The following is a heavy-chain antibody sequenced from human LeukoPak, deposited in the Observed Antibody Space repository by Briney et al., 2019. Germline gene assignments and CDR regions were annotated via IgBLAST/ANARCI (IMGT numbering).Heavy chain of an antibody. Sequence: GGSLRLSCAAYEFTFSSYWMTWVRQAPGKGLEWVASINQEAGEKYYVDSVKGRFTISRDNAKNSLYLRMNSLRDEDTADCARKPTYYSYYYHYMDVWGKGTTVTVSS. V-gene: IGHV3-7*01. J-gene: IGHJ6*03. CDR2: INQEAGEK. CDR1: EFTFSSYW. D-gene: IGHD1-1*01. CDR3: KPTYYSYYYHYMDV.